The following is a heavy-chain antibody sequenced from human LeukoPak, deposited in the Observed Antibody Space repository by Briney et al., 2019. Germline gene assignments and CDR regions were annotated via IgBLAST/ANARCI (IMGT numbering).Heavy chain of an antibody. CDR3: ARTTYYDILTGYYLTETLFDY. CDR2: IYTSGST. CDR1: GGSISSGSYY. Sequence: SQTLSLTCTVSGGSISSGSYYWSWIRQPAGKGLEWIGRIYTSGSTNYNPSLKSRVTISVDTSKNQFSLKLSSVTAADTAVYYCARTTYYDILTGYYLTETLFDYWGQGTLVTVSS. D-gene: IGHD3-9*01. V-gene: IGHV4-61*02. J-gene: IGHJ4*02.